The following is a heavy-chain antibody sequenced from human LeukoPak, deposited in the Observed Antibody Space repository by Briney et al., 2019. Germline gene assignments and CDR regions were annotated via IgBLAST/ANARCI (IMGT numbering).Heavy chain of an antibody. V-gene: IGHV4-59*12. Sequence: SETLSLTCTVSGGSISSYYWSWIRQPPGKGLEWIGYIDYSGSTNYNPSLKSRVTMSVDTSKNQFSLKLSSLTAADTAVYYCARDFFNYYGSGSYSIHGMDVWGQGITVIVSS. CDR1: GGSISSYY. D-gene: IGHD3-10*01. J-gene: IGHJ6*02. CDR3: ARDFFNYYGSGSYSIHGMDV. CDR2: IDYSGST.